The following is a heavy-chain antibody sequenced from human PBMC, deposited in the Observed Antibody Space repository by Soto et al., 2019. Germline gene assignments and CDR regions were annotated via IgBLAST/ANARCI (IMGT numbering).Heavy chain of an antibody. V-gene: IGHV3-7*03. D-gene: IGHD5-12*01. CDR3: ASRGAAGIHFAP. J-gene: IGHJ5*02. CDR2: VNQDGSGG. Sequence: GSLRLSCAASGFTFIDYWMSWVRQAPGKGLEWVGSVNQDGSGGYYVDSLKGRFTISRDNAKNSLFLQMHNLRAEDTAVYYYASRGAAGIHFAPWGQGALVTVSS. CDR1: GFTFIDYW.